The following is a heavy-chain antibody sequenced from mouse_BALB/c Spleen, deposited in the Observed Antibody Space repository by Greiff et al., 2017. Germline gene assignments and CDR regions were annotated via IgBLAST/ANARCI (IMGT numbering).Heavy chain of an antibody. CDR1: GYAFSSSW. CDR2: IYPGDGDT. D-gene: IGHD1-1*01. CDR3: ASHYYGSSYYYFDY. Sequence: VQLVESGPELVKPGASVKISCKASGYAFSSSWMNWVKQRPGQGLEWIGRIYPGDGDTNYNGKFKGKATLTADKSSSTAYMQLSSLTSVDSAVYFCASHYYGSSYYYFDYWGQGTTLTVSS. J-gene: IGHJ2*01. V-gene: IGHV1-82*01.